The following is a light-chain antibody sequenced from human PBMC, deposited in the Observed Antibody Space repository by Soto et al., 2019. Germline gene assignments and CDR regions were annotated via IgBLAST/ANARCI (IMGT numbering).Light chain of an antibody. V-gene: IGLV2-8*01. J-gene: IGLJ3*02. CDR1: SSDVGGHNY. Sequence: QSALTQPPSASGSPGQSVTISCTGTSSDVGGHNYVSWYQQHPGKAPKLMIYEVTKRPSGVPDRFSGSKSGNTASLTVYGLQAEDEADYYCSSYAGSNDWVFGGGTKLTVL. CDR3: SSYAGSNDWV. CDR2: EVT.